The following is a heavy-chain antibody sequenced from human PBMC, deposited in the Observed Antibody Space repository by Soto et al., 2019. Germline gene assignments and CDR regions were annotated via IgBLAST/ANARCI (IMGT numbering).Heavy chain of an antibody. V-gene: IGHV4-30-4*01. CDR3: AKDSSAVSFGVLFDP. J-gene: IGHJ5*02. Sequence: SETLSLTCTVSGGSISSGDYYWSWILQPPGKGLEWIGYIYYSGSTYYNPSLKSRVTISVDTSKNQFSLKLSSVTAEDTAVYYCAKDSSAVSFGVLFDPWGRGTLVTVSS. CDR1: GGSISSGDYY. D-gene: IGHD3-16*01. CDR2: IYYSGST.